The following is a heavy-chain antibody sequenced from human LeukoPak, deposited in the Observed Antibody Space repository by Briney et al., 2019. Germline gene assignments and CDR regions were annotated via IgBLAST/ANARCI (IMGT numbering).Heavy chain of an antibody. CDR1: GGSFSGYY. V-gene: IGHV4-34*01. Sequence: SETLSLTRAVYGGSFSGYYWSWIRRPPGKGLEWIGEINHSGSTNYNPSLKSRVTISVDTSKNQFSLKLSSVTAADTAVYYCARHYYDSSGYLWGQGTLVTVSS. CDR3: ARHYYDSSGYL. D-gene: IGHD3-22*01. CDR2: INHSGST. J-gene: IGHJ5*02.